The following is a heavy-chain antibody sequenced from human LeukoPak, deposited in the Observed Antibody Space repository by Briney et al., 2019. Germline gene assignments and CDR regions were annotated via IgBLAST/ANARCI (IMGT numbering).Heavy chain of an antibody. Sequence: GGSLRLSCAASGFTFSSYSMNWVRQAPGKGLEWVSSISSSSSYIYYADSVKGRFTISRDNAKNTLYLQMNSLRAEDTAVYYCARDLMGSGSLTTLDYWGQGTLVTVSS. CDR3: ARDLMGSGSLTTLDY. D-gene: IGHD1-26*01. V-gene: IGHV3-21*01. CDR2: ISSSSSYI. J-gene: IGHJ4*02. CDR1: GFTFSSYS.